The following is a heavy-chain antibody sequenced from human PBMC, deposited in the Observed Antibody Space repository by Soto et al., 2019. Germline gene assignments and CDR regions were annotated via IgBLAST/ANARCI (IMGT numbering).Heavy chain of an antibody. CDR1: GFTVSSNY. CDR2: IYSGGST. V-gene: IGHV3-66*01. J-gene: IGHJ4*02. CDR3: ARATTGIAAAGTRVY. Sequence: EVQLVESGGGLVQPGGSLRLSCAASGFTVSSNYMSWVRQAPGKGLEWVSVIYSGGSTYYADSVKGRFTISRDNSKNTLYLQMNSLRAEDTAVYYCARATTGIAAAGTRVYWGQGTLVTVSS. D-gene: IGHD6-13*01.